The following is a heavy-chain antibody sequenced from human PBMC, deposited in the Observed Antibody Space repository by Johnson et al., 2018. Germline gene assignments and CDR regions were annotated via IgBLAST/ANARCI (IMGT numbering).Heavy chain of an antibody. J-gene: IGHJ6*04. V-gene: IGHV3-23*04. Sequence: EVQLVESGGGLVQXGGSXRLXCAASGFTFSSYWMHWVRQAPGKGLEWVSGISGSAGSTYYAASVKGRFTISRDNAKNTVYLQMNSRRAEDTAVYYCAKDLWQLVKPDVWGKGTTVTVSS. CDR3: AKDLWQLVKPDV. CDR1: GFTFSSYW. CDR2: ISGSAGST. D-gene: IGHD6-13*01.